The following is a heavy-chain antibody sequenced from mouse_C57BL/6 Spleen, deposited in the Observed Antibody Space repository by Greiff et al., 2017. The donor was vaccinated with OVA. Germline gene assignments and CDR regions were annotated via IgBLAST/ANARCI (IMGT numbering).Heavy chain of an antibody. Sequence: QVQLQQSGAELVRPGASVKLSCKASGYTFTSYGISWVKQRTGQGLEWIGEIYPRSGNTYYNEKFKGKATLTADKSSSTAYMELRSLTSEDSAVYFCARAAYDCDGGCWGQGTTLPVSS. V-gene: IGHV1-81*01. D-gene: IGHD2-4*01. CDR2: IYPRSGNT. J-gene: IGHJ2*01. CDR3: ARAAYDCDGGC. CDR1: GYTFTSYG.